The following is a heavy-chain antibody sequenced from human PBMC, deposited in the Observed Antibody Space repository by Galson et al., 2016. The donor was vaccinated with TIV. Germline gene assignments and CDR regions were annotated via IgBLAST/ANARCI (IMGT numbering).Heavy chain of an antibody. D-gene: IGHD2-2*02. CDR1: GFTFNTNT. V-gene: IGHV3-23*01. CDR3: ARTQVDIVVAPAATPGYYFAS. CDR2: SSGSGDTI. J-gene: IGHJ4*02. Sequence: SLRLSCAASGFTFNTNTMSWIRQAPGKGLEWVSTSSGSGDTIYYADSVKGRFTISRDNSKGTLYLQMSSLRVDDTAIYYCARTQVDIVVAPAATPGYYFASWGQGTLVTVSS.